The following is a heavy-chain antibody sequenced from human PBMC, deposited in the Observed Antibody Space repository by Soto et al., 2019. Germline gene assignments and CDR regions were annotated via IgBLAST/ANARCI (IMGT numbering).Heavy chain of an antibody. V-gene: IGHV1-18*01. J-gene: IGHJ6*03. Sequence: ASVKVSCKASGYTFTAYGVSWVRQAPGQGLEWMGWISVYNGKTNYAQNLQGRVTLTTDTSTSTAYMELRSLKSDDTAVYYCARGTAVGDYYYMDVWGKGTTVTVSS. CDR1: GYTFTAYG. D-gene: IGHD1-1*01. CDR3: ARGTAVGDYYYMDV. CDR2: ISVYNGKT.